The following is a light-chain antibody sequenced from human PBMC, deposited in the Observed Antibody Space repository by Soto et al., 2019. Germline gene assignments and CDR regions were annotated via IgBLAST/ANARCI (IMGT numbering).Light chain of an antibody. J-gene: IGKJ1*01. V-gene: IGKV1-6*01. Sequence: IQMTQSPSSLSASVGDRVTITCRASQSIDTFLNWYQQKPGKAPKLLIYTASILQSGVPSRFSGSGSGTDFTLTISSLQPEDFATYYCLQDYNYPRTFGQGTKVDIK. CDR2: TAS. CDR3: LQDYNYPRT. CDR1: QSIDTF.